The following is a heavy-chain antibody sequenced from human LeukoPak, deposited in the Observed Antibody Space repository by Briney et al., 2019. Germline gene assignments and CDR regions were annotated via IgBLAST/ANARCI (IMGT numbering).Heavy chain of an antibody. CDR2: IYGDGRT. J-gene: IGHJ4*02. V-gene: IGHV3-53*01. CDR1: GFIVYSNH. D-gene: IGHD2-15*01. Sequence: PGGSLRLSCAASGFIVYSNHMSWVRQAPETGPEWVSVIYGDGRTYYADSVKGRFTVSRDNSKNTLYLQMNNLRTEDTAVYYCARGWLQLATAFGYCGQGTPVTVSS. CDR3: ARGWLQLATAFGY.